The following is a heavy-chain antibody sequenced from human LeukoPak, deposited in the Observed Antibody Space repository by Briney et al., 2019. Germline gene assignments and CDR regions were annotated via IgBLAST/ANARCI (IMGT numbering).Heavy chain of an antibody. Sequence: SETLSLTCTVSGGSISSYYWSWIRQPPGKGLEWIGYIYYSGSTNYNPSLKSRVTISVDKSKNQFSLKLSSVTAADTAVYYCARSAYYYDSSGYYATYYFDYWGQGTLVTVSS. CDR2: IYYSGST. D-gene: IGHD3-22*01. V-gene: IGHV4-59*12. CDR3: ARSAYYYDSSGYYATYYFDY. J-gene: IGHJ4*02. CDR1: GGSISSYY.